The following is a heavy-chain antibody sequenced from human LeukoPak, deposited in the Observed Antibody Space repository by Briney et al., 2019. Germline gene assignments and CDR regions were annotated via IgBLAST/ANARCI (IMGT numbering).Heavy chain of an antibody. D-gene: IGHD6-6*01. J-gene: IGHJ4*02. V-gene: IGHV3-23*01. Sequence: GGSLRLSCAASGFTFSNFGMAWVRQAPGQGLEWVSTISGSGGNMYQADSVKGRFTISRDNSRSTLYLQMNSLRAEDTAVYYCAKDAGPQQLVFFDSWGQGTLVTVSS. CDR1: GFTFSNFG. CDR2: ISGSGGNM. CDR3: AKDAGPQQLVFFDS.